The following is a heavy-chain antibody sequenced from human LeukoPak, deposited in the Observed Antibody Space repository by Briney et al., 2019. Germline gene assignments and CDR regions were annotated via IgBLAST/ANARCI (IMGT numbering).Heavy chain of an antibody. Sequence: LTGASLRLSCAASGFTFSNYAMSWVRQAPGKGLEWVSAITGSGDNTYYADSVKGRFTISRDNSKNTVFLQMNSLRAEDTAVYYCAKWGDYDVLTGYYVSDYWGQGTLVTVSS. CDR3: AKWGDYDVLTGYYVSDY. CDR1: GFTFSNYA. CDR2: ITGSGDNT. D-gene: IGHD3-9*01. V-gene: IGHV3-23*01. J-gene: IGHJ4*02.